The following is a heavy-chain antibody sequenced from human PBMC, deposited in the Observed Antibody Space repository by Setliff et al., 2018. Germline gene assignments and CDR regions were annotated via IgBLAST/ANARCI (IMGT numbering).Heavy chain of an antibody. CDR1: GYSISSGYY. CDR2: IYHSGST. Sequence: PSETLSLTCAVSGYSISSGYYWGWIRQPPGKGLGWIGSIYHSGSTYYNPSLKSRVTISVDTSKNQFSLKLSSVTAADTAVYYCARHVLGYSSSYNWFDPWGQGTLVTVSS. V-gene: IGHV4-38-2*01. CDR3: ARHVLGYSSSYNWFDP. J-gene: IGHJ5*02. D-gene: IGHD6-6*01.